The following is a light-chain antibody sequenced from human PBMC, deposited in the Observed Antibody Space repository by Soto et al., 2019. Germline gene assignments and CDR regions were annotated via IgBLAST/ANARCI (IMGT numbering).Light chain of an antibody. V-gene: IGLV1-44*01. CDR3: AAWDDSLSRVV. CDR2: TND. CDR1: SFNIGRNP. Sequence: QSVLTQPPSASGTPGQRVTISCSGSSFNIGRNPVNWYQQFPGTAPKLLIYTNDQRPSGVPDRFSGSKSGTSASLAISGLQSEDEADYFCAAWDDSLSRVVFGGGTKLTVL. J-gene: IGLJ3*02.